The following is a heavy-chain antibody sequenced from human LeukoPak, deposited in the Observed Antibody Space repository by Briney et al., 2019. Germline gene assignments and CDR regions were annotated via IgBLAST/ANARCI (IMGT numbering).Heavy chain of an antibody. CDR2: ISYDGSNK. Sequence: PGRSLRLSCAASGFTFSSYAMHWVRQAPGKGLEWVAVISYDGSNKYYADSVKGRFTISRDNSKNTLYLQMNSLRAEDTAVYYCAREGTSVEMATIGLDYWGQGTLVTVSS. CDR1: GFTFSSYA. CDR3: AREGTSVEMATIGLDY. V-gene: IGHV3-30-3*01. D-gene: IGHD5-24*01. J-gene: IGHJ4*02.